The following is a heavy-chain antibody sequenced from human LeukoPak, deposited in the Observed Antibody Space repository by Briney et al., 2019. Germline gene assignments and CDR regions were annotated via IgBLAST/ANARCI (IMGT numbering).Heavy chain of an antibody. CDR2: INPNSGGT. D-gene: IGHD3-3*01. CDR3: ARWAEPPLRFLEWLLFLDY. J-gene: IGHJ4*02. Sequence: ASVKVSCKASGYTFTSYGISWVRQAPGQGLEWMGWINPNSGGTNYAQKFQGRVTMTRDTSISTAYMELSRLRSDDTAVYYCARWAEPPLRFLEWLLFLDYWGQGTLVTVSS. V-gene: IGHV1-2*02. CDR1: GYTFTSYG.